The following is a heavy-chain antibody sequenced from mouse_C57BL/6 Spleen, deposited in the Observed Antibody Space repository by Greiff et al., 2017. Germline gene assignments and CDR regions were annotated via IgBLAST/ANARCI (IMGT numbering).Heavy chain of an antibody. Sequence: EVQLQESGGGLVKPGGSLKLSCAASGFTFSDYGMHWVRQAPEKGLEWVAYISSGSSTIYYADTVKGRFTISRDNAKNTLFLQMTSLRSEDTAMYYCAREYGYDNYAMDYWGQGTSVTVSS. D-gene: IGHD2-2*01. V-gene: IGHV5-17*01. J-gene: IGHJ4*01. CDR3: AREYGYDNYAMDY. CDR2: ISSGSSTI. CDR1: GFTFSDYG.